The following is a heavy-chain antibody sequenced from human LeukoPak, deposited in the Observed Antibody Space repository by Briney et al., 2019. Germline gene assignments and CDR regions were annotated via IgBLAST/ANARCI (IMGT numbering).Heavy chain of an antibody. CDR1: GGSFSSHY. D-gene: IGHD5-12*01. J-gene: IGHJ4*02. Sequence: SETLSLTCTVSGGSFSSHYWSWIRQPPGKGLEWIGYIYYSGSTNYNPSLKSRVTISVDTSKNQFSLKLSSVTAADTAVYYCARDYDIGYAGYWGQGTLVTVSS. CDR3: ARDYDIGYAGY. CDR2: IYYSGST. V-gene: IGHV4-59*11.